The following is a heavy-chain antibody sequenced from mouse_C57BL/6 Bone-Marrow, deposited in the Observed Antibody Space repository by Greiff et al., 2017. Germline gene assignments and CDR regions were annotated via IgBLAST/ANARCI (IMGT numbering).Heavy chain of an antibody. V-gene: IGHV5-17*01. Sequence: EVKLVESGGGLVKPGGSLKLSCAASGFTFSDYGMHWVRQAPEKGLEWVAYISSGSSTIYYADTVKGRFTISRDNAKNTLFLQMTSLRSEDTALYYCARPLSQSPYAMDYWGQGTSVTVSS. CDR2: ISSGSSTI. CDR3: ARPLSQSPYAMDY. CDR1: GFTFSDYG. D-gene: IGHD3-2*02. J-gene: IGHJ4*01.